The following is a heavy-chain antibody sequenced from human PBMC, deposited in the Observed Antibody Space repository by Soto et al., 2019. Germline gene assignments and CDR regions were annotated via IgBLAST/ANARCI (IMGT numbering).Heavy chain of an antibody. J-gene: IGHJ4*02. CDR3: TTHYDILTGYWDFDY. V-gene: IGHV3-15*07. D-gene: IGHD3-9*01. CDR1: GFTFSNAW. CDR2: IKSKTDGGTT. Sequence: PGGSLRLSCAASGFTFSNAWMNWVRQAPGKGLEWVGRIKSKTDGGTTDYAAPVKGRFTISRDDSKNTLYLQMNSLKTEDTAVYYCTTHYDILTGYWDFDYWGQGTLVTVSS.